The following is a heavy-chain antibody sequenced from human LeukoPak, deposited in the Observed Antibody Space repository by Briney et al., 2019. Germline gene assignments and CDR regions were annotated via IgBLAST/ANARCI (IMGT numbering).Heavy chain of an antibody. CDR3: AKGYYYGSGSYSTFDY. D-gene: IGHD3-10*01. V-gene: IGHV3-23*01. CDR1: GFTFSSHA. J-gene: IGHJ4*02. CDR2: VSGSGGST. Sequence: GGSLRLSCAASGFTFSSHALSWLRQAPGKGLEWVSTVSGSGGSTYYADSVKGRFTISRDNSKNTLYVQMSSLRADDTAVYYCAKGYYYGSGSYSTFDYWGQGTLVTVSS.